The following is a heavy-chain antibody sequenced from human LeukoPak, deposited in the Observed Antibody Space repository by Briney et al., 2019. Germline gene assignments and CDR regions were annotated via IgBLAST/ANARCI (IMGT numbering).Heavy chain of an antibody. CDR2: INHSGST. D-gene: IGHD7-27*01. CDR1: GGSISSSSYY. V-gene: IGHV4-39*07. Sequence: PSETLSLTCTVSGGSISSSSYYWGWIRQPPGKGLEWIGEINHSGSTNYNPSLKSRVTISVDTSKNQFSLKLSSVTAADTAVYHCAKGTGDAGYYFDYWGQGTLVTVSS. CDR3: AKGTGDAGYYFDY. J-gene: IGHJ4*02.